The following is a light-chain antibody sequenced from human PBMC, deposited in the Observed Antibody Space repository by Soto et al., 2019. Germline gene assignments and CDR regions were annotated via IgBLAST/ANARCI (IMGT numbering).Light chain of an antibody. CDR3: CSYAGSYTSYVV. V-gene: IGLV2-11*01. Sequence: QSALTQPRSVSGSPGQSVTISCTGTRNDVGGYNYVSWYQHHPGKAPKLMIHDVDKRPSGVPGRFSGSKFGNTASLTISGLQAEDEADYYCCSYAGSYTSYVVFGGGTKLTVL. CDR1: RNDVGGYNY. CDR2: DVD. J-gene: IGLJ2*01.